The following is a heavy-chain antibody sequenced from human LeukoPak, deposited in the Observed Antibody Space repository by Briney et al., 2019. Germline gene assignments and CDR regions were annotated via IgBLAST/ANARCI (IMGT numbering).Heavy chain of an antibody. V-gene: IGHV3-11*01. CDR2: ISSSGSTI. CDR3: ARYQGSVTVVTPSPLDY. J-gene: IGHJ4*02. D-gene: IGHD4-23*01. Sequence: GGTLRLSCAASGFTFSDYNMSWIRQAPGKGLEWVSYISSSGSTIYYADSVKGRFTISRDNAKNSLFLQMNSLRAEDTAVYYCARYQGSVTVVTPSPLDYWGQGTLVTVSS. CDR1: GFTFSDYN.